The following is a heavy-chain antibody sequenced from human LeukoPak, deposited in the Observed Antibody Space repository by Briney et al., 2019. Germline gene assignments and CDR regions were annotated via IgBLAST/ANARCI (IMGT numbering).Heavy chain of an antibody. Sequence: SVKVSCEASGGTFSSYAISWVRQAPGQGLEWMGRIIPIFGTANYAQKFQGRVTITTDESTSTAYMELSSLRSEDTAVYYCARDGRKVIAAAFWFDPWGQGTLVTVSS. V-gene: IGHV1-69*05. CDR1: GGTFSSYA. CDR2: IIPIFGTA. CDR3: ARDGRKVIAAAFWFDP. J-gene: IGHJ5*02. D-gene: IGHD6-13*01.